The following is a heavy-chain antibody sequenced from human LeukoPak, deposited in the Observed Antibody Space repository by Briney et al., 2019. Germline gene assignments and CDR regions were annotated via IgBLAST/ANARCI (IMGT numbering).Heavy chain of an antibody. Sequence: GGALRLSCAASGFIFHNFGMHWVRQAPGKGLEWLAVMWYDGNNKYYADSVKGRFTISRDVSTSTLYLQMNSLRADDTAVYFCARSRGYWGRLDDYSGHGTLVTVSS. CDR3: ARSRGYWGRLDDY. CDR2: MWYDGNNK. CDR1: GFIFHNFG. V-gene: IGHV3-33*01. D-gene: IGHD3-22*01. J-gene: IGHJ4*01.